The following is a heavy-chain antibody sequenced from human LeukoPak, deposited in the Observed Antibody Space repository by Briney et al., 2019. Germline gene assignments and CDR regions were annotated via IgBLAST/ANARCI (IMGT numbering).Heavy chain of an antibody. CDR1: GFTFSSYA. CDR2: VSGSGGTT. V-gene: IGHV3-23*01. Sequence: PGGSLRLSCAASGFTFSSYAMNWVRQARGKGLEWVSAVSGSGGTTYYADSVKGRFAISRDNSKNTLYLQMNSLRAEDTAVYYCAKDHRGYYVSGSYFWFDPGGQGTLVTVSS. CDR3: AKDHRGYYVSGSYFWFDP. J-gene: IGHJ5*02. D-gene: IGHD3-10*01.